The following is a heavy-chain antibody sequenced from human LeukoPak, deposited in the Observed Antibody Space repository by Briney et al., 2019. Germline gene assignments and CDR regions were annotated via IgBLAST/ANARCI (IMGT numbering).Heavy chain of an antibody. D-gene: IGHD6-13*01. CDR2: INTNNGNT. J-gene: IGHJ4*01. CDR1: GYIFTSCG. Sequence: ASAKVSCTASGYIFTSCGITWVRQAPGQGLEWMGWINTNNGNTNYAQKLQGRVTMTTDTSTSTAYMELRSLRSDDTAVYYCARGPIAAAGDYWGHGTLVTVSS. CDR3: ARGPIAAAGDY. V-gene: IGHV1-18*01.